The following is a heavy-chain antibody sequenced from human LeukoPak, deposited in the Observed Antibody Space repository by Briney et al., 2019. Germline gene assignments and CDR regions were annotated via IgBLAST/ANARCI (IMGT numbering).Heavy chain of an antibody. Sequence: GGSLRLSCAASGFTFSSYGMSWVRQAPGKGLEWVSAISGSGGSTYYADSVKGRFTISRDNSKNSLYLQMNSLRAEDTAVYYCARSSMVRDIGWFDPWGQGTLVTVSS. V-gene: IGHV3-23*01. CDR2: ISGSGGST. D-gene: IGHD3-10*01. J-gene: IGHJ5*02. CDR3: ARSSMVRDIGWFDP. CDR1: GFTFSSYG.